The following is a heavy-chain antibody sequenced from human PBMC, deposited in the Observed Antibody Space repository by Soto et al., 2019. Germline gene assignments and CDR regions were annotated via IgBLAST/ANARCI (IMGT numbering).Heavy chain of an antibody. V-gene: IGHV1-69*13. CDR1: GGTFSSYA. J-gene: IGHJ6*02. D-gene: IGHD6-19*01. Sequence: GASVKVSCKASGGTFSSYAISWVRQAPGQGLEWMGGIIPIFGTANYAQKFQGRVTITADESTSTAYMELSSLRSEDTAVYYCANLEVAVGLTIVWGQGTTVTVSS. CDR3: ANLEVAVGLTIV. CDR2: IIPIFGTA.